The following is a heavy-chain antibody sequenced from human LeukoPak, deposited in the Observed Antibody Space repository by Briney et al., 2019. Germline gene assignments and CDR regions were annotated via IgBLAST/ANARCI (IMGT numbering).Heavy chain of an antibody. D-gene: IGHD6-6*01. CDR2: INSDGSEG. Sequence: GGSLRLSCAVSGFTFSGFWMSWSHQAPGKGLEWVASINSDGSEGYYADVVKGRFTISRDNAKNSLYLQINSLRAEDTAVYYCARSSYSSSSSVWGQGTMVTVSS. V-gene: IGHV3-7*03. CDR1: GFTFSGFW. CDR3: ARSSYSSSSSV. J-gene: IGHJ3*01.